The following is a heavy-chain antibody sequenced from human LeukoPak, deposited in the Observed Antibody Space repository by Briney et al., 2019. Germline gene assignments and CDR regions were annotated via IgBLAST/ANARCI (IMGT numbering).Heavy chain of an antibody. D-gene: IGHD3-3*01. V-gene: IGHV4-59*12. J-gene: IGHJ6*03. CDR2: IYSSGST. CDR1: GGSISSYY. CDR3: ARVAVFGVVSSDYYYYYMDV. Sequence: PSETLSLTCTVSGGSISSYYWSWIRQPPGKGLEWIGYIYSSGSTNYNPSLKSRVTMSVDTSKNQFSLRLSSVTAADTAVYYCARVAVFGVVSSDYYYYYMDVWGKGTTVTVSS.